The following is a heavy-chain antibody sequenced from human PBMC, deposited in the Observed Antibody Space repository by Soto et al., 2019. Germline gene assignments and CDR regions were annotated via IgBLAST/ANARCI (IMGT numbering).Heavy chain of an antibody. J-gene: IGHJ5*02. CDR2: ISSSSSYI. CDR1: GFTFSSYS. Sequence: EVQLVESGGGLVKPGGSLRLSCAASGFTFSSYSMNWVRQAPGKGLEWVSSISSSSSYIYYADSVKGRFTISRDNAKNSLYLQMNSLRAEDTAVYYCARGLHCSGGSCVFDPWGQGTLVTVSS. CDR3: ARGLHCSGGSCVFDP. D-gene: IGHD2-15*01. V-gene: IGHV3-21*01.